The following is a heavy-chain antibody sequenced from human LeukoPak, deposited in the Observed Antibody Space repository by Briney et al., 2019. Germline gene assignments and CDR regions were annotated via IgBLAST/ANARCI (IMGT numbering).Heavy chain of an antibody. D-gene: IGHD3-10*01. Sequence: SETLSLTCTVSGGSVSSGSYYWSWIRQPPGKGLEWIGYIYYSGSTNYNPSLKSRVTISVDTSKNQFSLKLSSVTAADTAVYYCAGDQGSGSYWYYYYGMDVWGKGTTVTVSS. V-gene: IGHV4-61*01. CDR2: IYYSGST. J-gene: IGHJ6*04. CDR3: AGDQGSGSYWYYYYGMDV. CDR1: GGSVSSGSYY.